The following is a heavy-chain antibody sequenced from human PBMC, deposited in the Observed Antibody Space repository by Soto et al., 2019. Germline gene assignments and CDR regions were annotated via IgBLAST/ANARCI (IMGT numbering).Heavy chain of an antibody. V-gene: IGHV1-2*04. CDR1: GYTFTGYY. CDR3: ARAPGPLPPQITPSTPGYDSSGPGTFDI. D-gene: IGHD3-22*01. Sequence: ASVKVSCKASGYTFTGYYMHWVRQAPGQGLEWMGWINPNSGGTNYAQKFQGWVTMTRDTSISTAYMELSRLRSDDTAVYYCARAPGPLPPQITPSTPGYDSSGPGTFDIWGQGTMVTVSS. CDR2: INPNSGGT. J-gene: IGHJ3*02.